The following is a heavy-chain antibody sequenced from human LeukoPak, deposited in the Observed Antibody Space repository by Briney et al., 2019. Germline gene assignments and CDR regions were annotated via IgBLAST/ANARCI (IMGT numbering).Heavy chain of an antibody. V-gene: IGHV3-21*01. Sequence: PGGSLRLSCAASGFTFSSYSMNWVRQAPGKGLEWVSSISSSSSYIYYADSVTGRFTISRDNAKNSLYLQMNSLRAEDTAVYYCARDKIYYYYYMDVWGKGTTVTVSS. CDR2: ISSSSSYI. CDR1: GFTFSSYS. CDR3: ARDKIYYYYYMDV. J-gene: IGHJ6*03.